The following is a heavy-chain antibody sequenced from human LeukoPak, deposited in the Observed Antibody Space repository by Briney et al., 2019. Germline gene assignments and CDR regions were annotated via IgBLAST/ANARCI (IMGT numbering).Heavy chain of an antibody. Sequence: ASVKVSCKASGYTFTGYYMHWVRQAPGQGLEWTGWINPNSGGTNYAQKFQGRVTMTRDTSISTAYMELSRLRSDDTAVYYCARARCSGGSCYSDYWGQGTLVTVSS. J-gene: IGHJ4*02. CDR1: GYTFTGYY. V-gene: IGHV1-2*02. CDR3: ARARCSGGSCYSDY. D-gene: IGHD2-15*01. CDR2: INPNSGGT.